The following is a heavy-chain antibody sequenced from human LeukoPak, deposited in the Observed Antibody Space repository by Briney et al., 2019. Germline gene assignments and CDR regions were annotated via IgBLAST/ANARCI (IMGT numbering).Heavy chain of an antibody. Sequence: SETLSLTCAVYGGSFSGYYWSWIRQPPGKGLEWIGEINHSGSTNYNPSLESRVTISVDTSKNQFSLKLSSVTAADTAVYYCARGFVRGVMRDAFDIWGQGTMVTVSS. CDR2: INHSGST. D-gene: IGHD3-10*01. J-gene: IGHJ3*02. V-gene: IGHV4-34*01. CDR3: ARGFVRGVMRDAFDI. CDR1: GGSFSGYY.